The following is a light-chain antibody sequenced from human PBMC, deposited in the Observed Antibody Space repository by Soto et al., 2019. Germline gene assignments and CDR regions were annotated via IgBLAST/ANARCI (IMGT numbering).Light chain of an antibody. J-gene: IGLJ1*01. CDR2: YDD. CDR1: SSNIGNNA. Sequence: QSVLTQPPSVSEAPRQRVTISCSGSSSNIGNNAVNWYQQLPGKAPKLLIYYDDLLPSGVSDRFSGSKSGTSASLAISGLQSEDEADYYCAAWDDSLNGHYVFGTGTKVTAL. V-gene: IGLV1-36*01. CDR3: AAWDDSLNGHYV.